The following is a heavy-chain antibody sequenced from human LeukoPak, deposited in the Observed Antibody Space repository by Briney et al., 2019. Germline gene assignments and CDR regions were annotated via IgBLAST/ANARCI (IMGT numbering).Heavy chain of an antibody. CDR3: AKERGYSYGYIFYY. J-gene: IGHJ4*02. Sequence: GGSLRLSCAASGFTFSSYSMNWVRQAPGKGLEWVSAISGSGGSTYYADSVKGRFTISRDNSKNTLYLQMNSLRAEDTAVYYCAKERGYSYGYIFYYWGQGTLVTVSS. CDR1: GFTFSSYS. V-gene: IGHV3-23*01. CDR2: ISGSGGST. D-gene: IGHD5-18*01.